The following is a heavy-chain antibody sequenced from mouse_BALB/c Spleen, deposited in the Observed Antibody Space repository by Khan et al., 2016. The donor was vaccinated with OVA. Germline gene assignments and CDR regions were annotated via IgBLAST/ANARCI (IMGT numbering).Heavy chain of an antibody. CDR3: SSRDFDTLDS. Sequence: QIQLVQSGPELKKPGETVKISCKASGYTFTDYSMHWVKQAPGKGLKWMGWINTETGEPTYADDFKGRFAFSLETSATTAYLQINNLKNEDTATYFCSSRDFDTLDSWGHGTSVTVSS. CDR2: INTETGEP. V-gene: IGHV9-2-1*01. CDR1: GYTFTDYS. J-gene: IGHJ4*01.